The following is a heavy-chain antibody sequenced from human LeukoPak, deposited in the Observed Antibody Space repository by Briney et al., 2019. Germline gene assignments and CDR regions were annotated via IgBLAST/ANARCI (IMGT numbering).Heavy chain of an antibody. D-gene: IGHD3-22*01. V-gene: IGHV4-34*01. J-gene: IGHJ5*02. Sequence: PSETLSLTCAVYGGSFSGYYWSWIRQPPGKGLEWIGEINHSGSTNYNPSLKSRVTISVDTSKNQFSLKLSSVAAADTAVYYCARGLRGHYYDSSGYENWFDPWGQGTLVTVSS. CDR1: GGSFSGYY. CDR2: INHSGST. CDR3: ARGLRGHYYDSSGYENWFDP.